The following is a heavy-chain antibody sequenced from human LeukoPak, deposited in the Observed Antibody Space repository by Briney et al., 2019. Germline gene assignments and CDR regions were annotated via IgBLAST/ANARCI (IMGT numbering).Heavy chain of an antibody. CDR3: AREIGYCSSTSCYRFYYYYGMDV. D-gene: IGHD2-2*01. V-gene: IGHV5-10-1*01. CDR1: GYSFTSYW. Sequence: GGSLKISCKGSGYSFTSYWISWVRQMPGKGLEWMGRIDPSDSYTNYSPSFQGHVTISADKSISTAYLQWSSLKASDTAMYYCAREIGYCSSTSCYRFYYYYGMDVWGQGTTVTVSS. J-gene: IGHJ6*02. CDR2: IDPSDSYT.